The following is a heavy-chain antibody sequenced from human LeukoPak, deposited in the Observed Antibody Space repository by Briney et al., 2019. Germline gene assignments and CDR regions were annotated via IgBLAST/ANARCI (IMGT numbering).Heavy chain of an antibody. J-gene: IGHJ4*02. CDR2: ISSSSSAI. D-gene: IGHD2-15*01. V-gene: IGHV3-48*01. CDR3: AQKGGTDH. Sequence: GGSLRLSCAASGFTFSRFGMNWVRQAPGKGLEWISYISSSSSAIYYADSVKGRFTISRDNAKNSLYLQMSSLRAEDTAAYYCAQKGGTDHWGQGTLVTVSS. CDR1: GFTFSRFG.